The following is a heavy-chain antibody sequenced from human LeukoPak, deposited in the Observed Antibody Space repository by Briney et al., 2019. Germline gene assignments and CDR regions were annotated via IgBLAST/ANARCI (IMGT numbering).Heavy chain of an antibody. Sequence: PGRSLRLSCAASGFTFSSYAMHWVRQAPGKGLEWVAVISYDGSNKYYADSVKGRFTISRDNSKNTLYLQMNSLRAEDTAVYYCARDRVTYYYDSSGFSNWGQGTLVTVSS. D-gene: IGHD3-22*01. V-gene: IGHV3-30-3*01. CDR2: ISYDGSNK. CDR1: GFTFSSYA. CDR3: ARDRVTYYYDSSGFSN. J-gene: IGHJ4*02.